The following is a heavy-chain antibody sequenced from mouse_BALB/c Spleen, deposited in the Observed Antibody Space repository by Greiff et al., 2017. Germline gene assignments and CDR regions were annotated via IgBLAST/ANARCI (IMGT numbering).Heavy chain of an antibody. V-gene: IGHV1-54*01. CDR2: INPGSGGT. CDR1: GYAFTNYL. Sequence: LQESGAELVRPGTSVKVSCKASGYAFTNYLIEWVKQRPGQGLEWIGVINPGSGGTNYNEKFKGKATLTADKSSSTAYMQLSSLTSDDSAVYFCARHYYGYSMDYWGQGTSVTVSS. CDR3: ARHYYGYSMDY. D-gene: IGHD1-2*01. J-gene: IGHJ4*01.